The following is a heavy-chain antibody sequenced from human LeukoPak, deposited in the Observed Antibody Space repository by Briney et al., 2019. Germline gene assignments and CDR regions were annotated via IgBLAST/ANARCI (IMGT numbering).Heavy chain of an antibody. CDR2: INPNSGGT. V-gene: IGHV1-2*06. J-gene: IGHJ4*02. CDR3: ARGGLYSSGWYDGFDY. CDR1: GYTFTGYY. D-gene: IGHD6-19*01. Sequence: ASVKVSCKASGYTFTGYYMHWVRQAPGQGLEWMGRINPNSGGTNYAQKFQGRVTMTRDTSISTAYMELSRLRSDDTAVYYCARGGLYSSGWYDGFDYWGQGTLVTVSS.